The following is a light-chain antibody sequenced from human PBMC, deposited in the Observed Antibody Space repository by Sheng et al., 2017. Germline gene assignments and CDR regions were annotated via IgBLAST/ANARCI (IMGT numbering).Light chain of an antibody. Sequence: EIVMTQSPATLSVSPGERATLSCRASQSVDSNLAWYQQKPGQAPRLLIYGASTRATGIPARFSGSGSGTEFTLNISSLQPEDVATYYCQNYNRAPFTFGPGTKVDIK. V-gene: IGKV3-15*01. CDR1: QSVDSN. CDR2: GAS. CDR3: QNYNRAPFT. J-gene: IGKJ3*01.